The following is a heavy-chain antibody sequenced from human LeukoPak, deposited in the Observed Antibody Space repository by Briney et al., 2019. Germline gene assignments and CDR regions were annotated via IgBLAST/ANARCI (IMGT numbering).Heavy chain of an antibody. V-gene: IGHV3-9*03. CDR3: AKELAGSGFDY. CDR2: ISSNSGVI. CDR1: GFTFDDYA. Sequence: GGSLRLSCAASGFTFDDYAMHWVRQAPGKGLEWVSAISSNSGVIVYADSVKGRFTISRDNAKNSLHLQMNSLRAEDMALYYCAKELAGSGFDYWGQGTLVTVSS. J-gene: IGHJ4*02. D-gene: IGHD6-19*01.